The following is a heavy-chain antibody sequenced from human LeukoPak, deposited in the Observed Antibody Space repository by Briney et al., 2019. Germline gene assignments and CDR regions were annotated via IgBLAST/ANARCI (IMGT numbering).Heavy chain of an antibody. CDR3: ARRRSGYSYGSDAFDI. V-gene: IGHV3-53*01. Sequence: GGSLRLSCAASGFTVSSNYMSWVRQAPGKGLEWVSVIYSGGSTYHADSVKGRFTISRDNSKNTLYLQMNSLRAEDTAVYYCARRRSGYSYGSDAFDIWGQGTMVTVSS. D-gene: IGHD5-18*01. J-gene: IGHJ3*02. CDR1: GFTVSSNY. CDR2: IYSGGST.